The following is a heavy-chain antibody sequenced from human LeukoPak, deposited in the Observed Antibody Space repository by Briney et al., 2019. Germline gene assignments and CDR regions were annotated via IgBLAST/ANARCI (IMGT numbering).Heavy chain of an antibody. V-gene: IGHV3-49*04. J-gene: IGHJ4*02. CDR1: GCTFGDYA. CDR3: TGDSPPIN. Sequence: GRSLRLSCTASGCTFGDYAVTWVRQAPGKGLEWVGFIRSKTSGGTTEYAASVKGRFTISRDDSRNIAYLQMNSLKIEDTAVYFCTGDSPPINWGQGTLVTVSS. CDR2: IRSKTSGGTT.